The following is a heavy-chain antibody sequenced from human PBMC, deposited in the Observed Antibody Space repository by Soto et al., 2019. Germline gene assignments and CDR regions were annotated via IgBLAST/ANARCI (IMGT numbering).Heavy chain of an antibody. CDR1: DASITNFF. CDR2: LSLGVAP. Sequence: QVQIQESGPGLVTPSDTLSLTCTVYDASITNFFWNCVRQPPGKRLEWIGRLSLGVAPTYNPTLTSRLYISADKPKNQVSLKLTSATGADTAVYYCAADSGRGGRAFDHWGQGALATVSS. J-gene: IGHJ4*02. V-gene: IGHV4-4*07. D-gene: IGHD3-10*01. CDR3: AADSGRGGRAFDH.